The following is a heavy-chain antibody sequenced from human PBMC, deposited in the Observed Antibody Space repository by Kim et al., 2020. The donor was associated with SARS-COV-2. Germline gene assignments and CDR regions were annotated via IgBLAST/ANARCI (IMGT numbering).Heavy chain of an antibody. CDR3: TTLISAAGRGY. CDR2: T. D-gene: IGHD6-13*01. Sequence: TDYAAPVKGRFTRSREDSKNTLHLQMNSLETEDTGVYYCTTLISAAGRGYWGQGTLVTVSS. V-gene: IGHV3-15*01. J-gene: IGHJ4*02.